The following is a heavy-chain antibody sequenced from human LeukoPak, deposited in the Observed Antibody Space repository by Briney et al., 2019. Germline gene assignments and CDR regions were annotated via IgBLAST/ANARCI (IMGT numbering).Heavy chain of an antibody. J-gene: IGHJ4*02. CDR2: TSGDGSTT. Sequence: GRSLRLSCAASGFTFSTYGMHWVRQAPGKGLVWVSRTSGDGSTTIYADSVKGRFTISRDNAKNSLYLQMNSLRADDTAVYYCVRVPYWGQGTLVTVSS. V-gene: IGHV3-74*01. CDR1: GFTFSTYG. CDR3: VRVPY.